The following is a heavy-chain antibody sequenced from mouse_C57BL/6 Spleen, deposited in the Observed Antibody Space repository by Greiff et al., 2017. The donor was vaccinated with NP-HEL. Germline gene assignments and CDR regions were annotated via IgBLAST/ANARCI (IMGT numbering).Heavy chain of an antibody. CDR3: ARGYYGSSYDAMDY. CDR2: ISSGSSTI. J-gene: IGHJ4*01. Sequence: EVKVVESGGGLVKPGGSLKLSCAASGFTFSDYGMHWVRQAPEKGLEWVAYISSGSSTIYYADTVKGRFTISRDNAKNTLFLQMTSLRSEDTAMYYCARGYYGSSYDAMDYWGQGTSVTVSS. V-gene: IGHV5-17*01. D-gene: IGHD1-1*01. CDR1: GFTFSDYG.